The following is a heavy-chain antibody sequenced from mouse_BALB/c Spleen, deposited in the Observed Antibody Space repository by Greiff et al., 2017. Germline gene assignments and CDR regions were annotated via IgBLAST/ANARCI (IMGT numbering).Heavy chain of an antibody. CDR1: GFSLTSYG. J-gene: IGHJ4*01. Sequence: VQLQQSGPGLVQPSQCLSLTCTASGFSLTSYGVHWVRQSPGKGLEWLGVIWSGGSTDYNAAFISRLSISKDNSKSQAFFKMSSLQANDTAIYYCATGFRSRAAMDYWGQGTSVTVSS. V-gene: IGHV2-2*02. D-gene: IGHD2-14*01. CDR3: ATGFRSRAAMDY. CDR2: IWSGGST.